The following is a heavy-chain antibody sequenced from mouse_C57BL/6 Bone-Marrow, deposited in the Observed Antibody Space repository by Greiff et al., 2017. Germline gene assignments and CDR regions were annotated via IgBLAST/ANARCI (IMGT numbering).Heavy chain of an antibody. D-gene: IGHD2-1*01. J-gene: IGHJ4*01. Sequence: EVKLMESGGGLVKPGGSLKLSCAASGFTFSSYAMSWVRQTPEKRLEWVATISDGGSYTYYPDNVKGRFTISRDNAKNNLYLQMSHLKSEDTAMYYCARRLYFFYAMDYWGQGTSVTVSS. CDR3: ARRLYFFYAMDY. CDR2: ISDGGSYT. CDR1: GFTFSSYA. V-gene: IGHV5-4*03.